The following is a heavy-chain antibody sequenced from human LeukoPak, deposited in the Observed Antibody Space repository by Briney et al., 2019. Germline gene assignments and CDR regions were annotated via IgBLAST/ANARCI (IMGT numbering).Heavy chain of an antibody. CDR2: IWYDGSNK. Sequence: GGSLRLSCAASGFTFSSYGMHGVRQAPGKGVECVAVIWYDGSNKYYGDSVKGRFTVSRDNPKNTLYLQMNSLRAEDTAVYYCARDRCTNGVCYYDYWGQGTLVTVSS. J-gene: IGHJ4*02. D-gene: IGHD2-8*01. CDR3: ARDRCTNGVCYYDY. CDR1: GFTFSSYG. V-gene: IGHV3-33*01.